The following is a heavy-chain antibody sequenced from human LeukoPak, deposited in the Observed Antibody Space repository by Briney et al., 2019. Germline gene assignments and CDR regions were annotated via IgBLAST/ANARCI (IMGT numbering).Heavy chain of an antibody. CDR2: IKQDGSEK. Sequence: GGSLRLSCAASGFTFSSYWMSWGRQAPGKGLEWVANIKQDGSEKYYVDSVKGRFTISRDNAKNSLYLQMNSLRAEDTAVYYCARDVIVGAVPSYYYGMDVWGQGTTVTVSS. J-gene: IGHJ6*02. CDR1: GFTFSSYW. V-gene: IGHV3-7*04. CDR3: ARDVIVGAVPSYYYGMDV. D-gene: IGHD1-26*01.